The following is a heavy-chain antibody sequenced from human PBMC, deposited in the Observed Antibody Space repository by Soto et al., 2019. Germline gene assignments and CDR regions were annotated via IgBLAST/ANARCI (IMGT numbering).Heavy chain of an antibody. Sequence: GGSLRLSCAASGFILSSYAMHWVRQAPGKGLEWVAVISYDGSNKYYADSVKGRFTISRDNSKNTLYLQMNSLRAEDMAVYYCARDWKQMVIYYYYGMDVWGQGTTVTVYS. CDR1: GFILSSYA. CDR2: ISYDGSNK. V-gene: IGHV3-30-3*01. CDR3: ARDWKQMVIYYYYGMDV. D-gene: IGHD6-13*01. J-gene: IGHJ6*02.